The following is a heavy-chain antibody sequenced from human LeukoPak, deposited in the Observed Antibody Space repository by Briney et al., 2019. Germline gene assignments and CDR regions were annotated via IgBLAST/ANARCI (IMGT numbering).Heavy chain of an antibody. J-gene: IGHJ4*02. Sequence: SGPTLVKPSETLSLTRTVSGGSISSHYWSWIRQPPGKGLEWIGYIYYSGSTNYNPSLKSRVTISVDTSKNQFSLKLSSVTAADTAVYYCARDANSSLDYWGQGTLVTVSS. D-gene: IGHD6-13*01. V-gene: IGHV4-59*11. CDR2: IYYSGST. CDR3: ARDANSSLDY. CDR1: GGSISSHY.